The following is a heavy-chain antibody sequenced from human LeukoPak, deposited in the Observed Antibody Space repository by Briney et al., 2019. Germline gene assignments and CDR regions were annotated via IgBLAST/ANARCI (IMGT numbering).Heavy chain of an antibody. J-gene: IGHJ5*02. V-gene: IGHV4-34*01. Sequence: SETLSLTCAVYGGSFSGYYWSWIRQSPGKGLEWIGEINHSGSNNYNPSLKSRVTISVDTSKNQFSLKLISVTAADTAVYYCARAATVRSMIVVARRGRWFDPWGQGTLVTVSS. CDR3: ARAATVRSMIVVARRGRWFDP. CDR1: GGSFSGYY. D-gene: IGHD3-22*01. CDR2: INHSGSN.